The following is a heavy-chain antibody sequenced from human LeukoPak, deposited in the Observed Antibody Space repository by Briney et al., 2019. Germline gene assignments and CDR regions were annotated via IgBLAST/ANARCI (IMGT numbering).Heavy chain of an antibody. CDR1: GFTFSSYS. CDR2: ISSSGSSV. D-gene: IGHD5-18*01. Sequence: GGSLRLSCAASGFTFSSYSVNWVRQAPGKGLEWVSSISSSGSSVYYADSVKGRFTISRGNAKNSLYLQMNSLRAEDTAVYYCARERGYSYGYGDYWGQGILVTVST. J-gene: IGHJ4*02. V-gene: IGHV3-21*01. CDR3: ARERGYSYGYGDY.